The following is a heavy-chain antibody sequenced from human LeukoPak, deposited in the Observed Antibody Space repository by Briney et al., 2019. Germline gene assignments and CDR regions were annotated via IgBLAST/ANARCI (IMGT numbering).Heavy chain of an antibody. Sequence: GGSLRLSCAASGFTFSDYYMSWIRQAPGKGLEWVSYISSSGSTIYYADSVKGRFTISRDNAKNSLCLQMNSLRAEDTAVYYCARGTTLNYYYYYGMDVWGQGTTVTVSS. CDR3: ARGTTLNYYYYYGMDV. J-gene: IGHJ6*02. CDR2: ISSSGSTI. D-gene: IGHD4-17*01. V-gene: IGHV3-11*01. CDR1: GFTFSDYY.